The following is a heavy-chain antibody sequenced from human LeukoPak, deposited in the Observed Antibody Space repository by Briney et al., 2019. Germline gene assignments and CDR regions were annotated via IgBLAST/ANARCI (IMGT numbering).Heavy chain of an antibody. Sequence: PSETLSPTCTVSGGSISSYYWSWIRQPAGKGLEWIGRIYTSGSTNYNPSLKSRVTMSVDTSKNQFSLKLSSVTAADTAVYYCARGGDIAAAGYFDYWGQGTLVTVSS. V-gene: IGHV4-4*07. CDR1: GGSISSYY. J-gene: IGHJ4*02. CDR2: IYTSGST. D-gene: IGHD6-13*01. CDR3: ARGGDIAAAGYFDY.